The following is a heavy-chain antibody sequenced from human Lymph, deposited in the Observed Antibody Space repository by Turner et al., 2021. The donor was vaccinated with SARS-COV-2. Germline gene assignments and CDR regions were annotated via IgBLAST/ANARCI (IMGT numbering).Heavy chain of an antibody. CDR1: GFTCRSYA. D-gene: IGHD3-22*01. CDR3: AKGVRGAMIVVVIPYFDY. J-gene: IGHJ4*02. Sequence: EVQLLESGGGLVQPGGSLRLSCAASGFTCRSYAMSWVRQAPGKGLEWVSAISGSGGDTYYTDSVEGRFTISRDNSKNTLYLQMNSLRAEDTAVYYCAKGVRGAMIVVVIPYFDYWGQGTLVTVSS. CDR2: ISGSGGDT. V-gene: IGHV3-23*01.